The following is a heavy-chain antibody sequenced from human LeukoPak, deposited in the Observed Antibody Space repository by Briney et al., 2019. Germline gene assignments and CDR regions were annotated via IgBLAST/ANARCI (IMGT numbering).Heavy chain of an antibody. CDR2: IYYSGST. V-gene: IGHV4-61*10. CDR3: ARAEVVVAATHRWFDP. J-gene: IGHJ5*02. D-gene: IGHD2-15*01. CDR1: GGSISSSSYY. Sequence: PSETLSLTCTVSGGSISSSSYYWSWIRQPAGKGLEWIGYIYYSGSTNYNPSLKSRVTISVDTSKNQFSLKLSSVTAADTAVYYCARAEVVVAATHRWFDPWGQGTLVTVSS.